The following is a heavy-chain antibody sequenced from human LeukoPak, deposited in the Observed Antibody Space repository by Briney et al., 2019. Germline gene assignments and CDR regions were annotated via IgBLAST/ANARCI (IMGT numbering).Heavy chain of an antibody. J-gene: IGHJ6*03. D-gene: IGHD3-10*01. CDR1: GFTFSSYG. CDR2: IRYDGSNK. Sequence: GGSLRLSCAASGFTFSSYGMHWVRQAPGKGLEWVAFIRYDGSNKYYADSVKGRFTISRDNSKNTLYLQMNSLRAEDTAVYYCASLSGSFNYYYYMDVWGKGTTVTISS. CDR3: ASLSGSFNYYYYMDV. V-gene: IGHV3-30*02.